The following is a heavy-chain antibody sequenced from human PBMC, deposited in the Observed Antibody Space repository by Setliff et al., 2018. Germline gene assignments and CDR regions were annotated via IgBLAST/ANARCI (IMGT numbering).Heavy chain of an antibody. Sequence: GGSLRLSCAASGFTFSSYGMHWVRQAPGKGLEWVAFIRYDGSNKYYADSVKGRFTISRDNSKNTLYLQMNSLRAEDTAVYYCARASITMVRGVANWFDPWGQGTLVTVSS. CDR1: GFTFSSYG. D-gene: IGHD3-10*01. V-gene: IGHV3-30*02. CDR3: ARASITMVRGVANWFDP. J-gene: IGHJ5*02. CDR2: IRYDGSNK.